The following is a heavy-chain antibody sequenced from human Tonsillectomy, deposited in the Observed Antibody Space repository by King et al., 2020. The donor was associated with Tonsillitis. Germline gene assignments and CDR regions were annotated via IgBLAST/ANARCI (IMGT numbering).Heavy chain of an antibody. Sequence: QLQESGPGLVKPSETLSLTCNVSGGSITRSGFSWDWIRQSPGKGLEWIGNNYSGGGTFYNPSLKSRVTISVDTSKTQFSLELRSVGAADTAVYFCARRGQVLEFDPWGQGTLVTVSS. V-gene: IGHV4-39*01. CDR2: NYSGGGT. CDR1: GGSITRSGFS. J-gene: IGHJ5*02. D-gene: IGHD4/OR15-4a*01. CDR3: ARRGQVLEFDP.